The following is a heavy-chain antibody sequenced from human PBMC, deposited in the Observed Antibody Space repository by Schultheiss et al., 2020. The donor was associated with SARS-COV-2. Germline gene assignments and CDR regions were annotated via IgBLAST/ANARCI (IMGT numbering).Heavy chain of an antibody. D-gene: IGHD6-19*01. CDR2: MYHTGST. V-gene: IGHV4-4*01. Sequence: GSLRLSCAVSGVSISSDAWWSWVRQSPDKGLEWIGEMYHTGSTKYNPSLKRRVSISIDKSKNQFSLKLTSVTAADTAVYFCARVAVAAYYHYGLDFWGQGTTVTVSS. J-gene: IGHJ6*02. CDR1: GVSISSDAW. CDR3: ARVAVAAYYHYGLDF.